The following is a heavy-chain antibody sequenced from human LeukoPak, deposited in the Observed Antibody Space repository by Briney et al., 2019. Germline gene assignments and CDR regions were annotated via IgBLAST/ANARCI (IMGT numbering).Heavy chain of an antibody. D-gene: IGHD2-8*02. CDR1: GYTFTNHG. J-gene: IGHJ4*02. CDR3: AREGGYCSGDVCYFYDS. CDR2: ISAYNGNT. Sequence: ASVKVSCKASGYTFTNHGISWVRQAPGQGLEWVAWISAYNGNTNSAQKFQGRVTMTTDTSTNTAYMELRNLRSDDTALYFCAREGGYCSGDVCYFYDSWGQGTLVTVSS. V-gene: IGHV1-18*01.